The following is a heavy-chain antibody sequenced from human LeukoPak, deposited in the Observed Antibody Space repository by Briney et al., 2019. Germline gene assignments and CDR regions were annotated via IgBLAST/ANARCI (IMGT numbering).Heavy chain of an antibody. CDR3: AKRGVVIRVILVGFHKEANYFDS. D-gene: IGHD3-22*01. V-gene: IGHV3-23*01. J-gene: IGHJ4*02. Sequence: GGSLRLSCAVSGITLSNYGMSWVRQAPGKGLEWVAGISGSGGRTNYADSVKGRFTVSRDNPKNTLFLQMNSLRAEDTAVYFCAKRGVVIRVILVGFHKEANYFDSWGQGALVTVSS. CDR2: ISGSGGRT. CDR1: GITLSNYG.